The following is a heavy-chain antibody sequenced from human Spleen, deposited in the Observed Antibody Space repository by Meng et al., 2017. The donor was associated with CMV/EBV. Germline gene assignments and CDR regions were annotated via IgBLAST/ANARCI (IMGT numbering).Heavy chain of an antibody. V-gene: IGHV5-51*01. CDR2: IYPGDSDT. CDR3: ARLYGSGNWGYFDY. J-gene: IGHJ4*02. Sequence: GGSLRLSCKGSGYSFTSYWIGWVRQMPGKGLEWMGIIYPGDSDTRYSPSFQGQVTISADKSISTAYLQWSSLKASDTAVYYCARLYGSGNWGYFDYWGQGTLVTVSS. D-gene: IGHD7-27*01. CDR1: GYSFTSYW.